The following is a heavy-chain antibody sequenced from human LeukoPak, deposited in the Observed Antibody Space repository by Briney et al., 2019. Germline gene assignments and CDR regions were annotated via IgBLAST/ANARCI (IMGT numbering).Heavy chain of an antibody. CDR3: AGGSGYYTNVYYFDC. V-gene: IGHV3-66*02. J-gene: IGHJ4*02. Sequence: PGGSLRLSCAASEFTVSSNYMSWVRQAPGKGLEWVSVIYSGGSTYSADSVKGRFTISRDNSKNTLFLQMNSLRAEDTAVYYCAGGSGYYTNVYYFDCWGQGTLVTVSS. CDR1: EFTVSSNY. CDR2: IYSGGST. D-gene: IGHD3-3*01.